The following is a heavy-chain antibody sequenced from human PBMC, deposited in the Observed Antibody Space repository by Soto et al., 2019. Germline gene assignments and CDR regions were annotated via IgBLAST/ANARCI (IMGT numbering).Heavy chain of an antibody. Sequence: GSLRLSCAASGFTFSSYGMHWVRQAPGKGLEWVAVIWYDGSNKYYADSVKGRFTISRDNSKNTLYLQMNSRRAEDTAVYYCAREGNYYGMDVWGQGTTVTVSS. CDR2: IWYDGSNK. V-gene: IGHV3-33*01. CDR3: AREGNYYGMDV. J-gene: IGHJ6*02. D-gene: IGHD3-10*01. CDR1: GFTFSSYG.